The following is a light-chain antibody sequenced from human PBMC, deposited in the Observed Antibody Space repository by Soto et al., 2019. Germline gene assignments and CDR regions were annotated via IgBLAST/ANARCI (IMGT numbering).Light chain of an antibody. Sequence: QCALTQPASLSGSPGQSIAISCTGTSSDVGGYNYVSWYQLHPDKAPTLIIYDVSNRPSGVSNRFSGSKSGNTASLTISGLQPEDEADYYCSSSTSSITRVFGTGTKVTGL. CDR3: SSSTSSITRV. V-gene: IGLV2-14*01. J-gene: IGLJ1*01. CDR1: SSDVGGYNY. CDR2: DVS.